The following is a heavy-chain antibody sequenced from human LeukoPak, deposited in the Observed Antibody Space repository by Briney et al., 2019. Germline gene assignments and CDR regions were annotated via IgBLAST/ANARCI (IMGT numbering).Heavy chain of an antibody. D-gene: IGHD3-3*01. CDR1: GYTFTSYD. Sequence: ASVKVSCKASGYTFTSYDINWVRQATGQGLEWMGWMNPNSGNTGYARKFQGRVTMTRNTSISTAYMELSSLRSEDTAVYYCARPNLLYYDFWSGYYTLGYWGQGTLVTVSS. CDR2: MNPNSGNT. CDR3: ARPNLLYYDFWSGYYTLGY. V-gene: IGHV1-8*01. J-gene: IGHJ4*02.